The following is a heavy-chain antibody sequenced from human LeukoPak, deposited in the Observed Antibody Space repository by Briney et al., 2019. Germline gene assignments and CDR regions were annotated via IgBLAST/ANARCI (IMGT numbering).Heavy chain of an antibody. CDR2: IKEDGTAK. CDR1: GFTFSSSW. Sequence: GSLRLSCAASGFTFSSSWMAWVRQAPGKGLEWVGNIKEDGTAKNYVVSVRGRFTISRDNAKNSLYLQMNSLRGEDTAVYYCTRDSGYNAFDIWGQGTMVTVSS. V-gene: IGHV3-7*01. D-gene: IGHD5-12*01. J-gene: IGHJ3*02. CDR3: TRDSGYNAFDI.